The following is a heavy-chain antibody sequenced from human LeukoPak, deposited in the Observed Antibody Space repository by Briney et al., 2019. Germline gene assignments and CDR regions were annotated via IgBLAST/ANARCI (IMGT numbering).Heavy chain of an antibody. J-gene: IGHJ4*02. CDR3: AREYYDILTGYQIDY. Sequence: ASVKVSCKASGYTFTGHYMHWVRQAPGQGLEWMGWINPNSGGTNYAQKFQGRVTMTRDTSISTAYMELSRLRSDDTAVYYCAREYYDILTGYQIDYWGQGTLVTVSS. CDR1: GYTFTGHY. CDR2: INPNSGGT. D-gene: IGHD3-9*01. V-gene: IGHV1-2*02.